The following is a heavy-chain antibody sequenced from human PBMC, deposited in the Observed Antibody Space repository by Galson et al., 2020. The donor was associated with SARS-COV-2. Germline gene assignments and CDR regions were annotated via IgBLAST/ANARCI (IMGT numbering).Heavy chain of an antibody. CDR3: VRDGVGAITFPL. CDR2: ITPQNGNT. CDR1: GYTFTIYG. Sequence: ASVKVSCKASGYTFTIYGFSWVRQAPGQGLEWMGWITPQNGNTNYAQKLQDRVTMTADTSTSTAYMELRSLRSDDTAVYYCVRDGVGAITFPLWGQGTLVTVSS. J-gene: IGHJ4*02. V-gene: IGHV1-18*04. D-gene: IGHD1-26*01.